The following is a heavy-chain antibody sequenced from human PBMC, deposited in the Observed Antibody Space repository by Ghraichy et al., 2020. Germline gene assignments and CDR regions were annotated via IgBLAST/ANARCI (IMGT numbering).Heavy chain of an antibody. Sequence: GGSLRLSCAASGFTFSSYSMNWVRQASGKGLEWVSYISSSSSTIYYADSVKGRFTISRDNAKNSLYLQMNSLRAEDTAVYYCAREADIVVVTATNFDYWGQGTLVTVSS. CDR3: AREADIVVVTATNFDY. V-gene: IGHV3-48*01. CDR1: GFTFSSYS. J-gene: IGHJ4*02. CDR2: ISSSSSTI. D-gene: IGHD2-21*02.